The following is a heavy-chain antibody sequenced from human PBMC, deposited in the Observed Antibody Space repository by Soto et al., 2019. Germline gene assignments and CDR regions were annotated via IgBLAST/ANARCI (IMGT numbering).Heavy chain of an antibody. CDR1: GGSVSSGSYY. Sequence: ETLSLTCTVSGGSVSSGSYYWSWIRQPPGKGLEWIGYIYYSGSTSYNPSLKSRVTISVDTSKNQFSLKLSSVTAADTAVYYCARERQDSSGYFDWGQGTLVTVSS. CDR2: IYYSGST. V-gene: IGHV4-61*01. CDR3: ARERQDSSGYFD. D-gene: IGHD3-22*01. J-gene: IGHJ4*02.